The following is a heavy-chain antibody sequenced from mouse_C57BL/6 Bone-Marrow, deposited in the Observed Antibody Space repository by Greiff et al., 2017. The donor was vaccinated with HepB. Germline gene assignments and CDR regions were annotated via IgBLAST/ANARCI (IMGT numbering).Heavy chain of an antibody. CDR1: GYSITSGYY. V-gene: IGHV3-6*01. D-gene: IGHD2-5*01. CDR3: ARERGYSNSFDY. Sequence: EVQLQQSGPGLVKPSQSLSLTCSVTGYSITSGYYWNWIRQFPGNKLEWMGYISYDGSNNYNPSLKNRISITRDTSKNQFFLKLNSVTTEDTATYYCARERGYSNSFDYWGQGTTLTVSS. J-gene: IGHJ2*01. CDR2: ISYDGSN.